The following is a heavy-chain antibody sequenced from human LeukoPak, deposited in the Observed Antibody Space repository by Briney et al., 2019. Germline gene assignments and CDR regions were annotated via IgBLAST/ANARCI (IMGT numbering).Heavy chain of an antibody. CDR2: INAGNGNT. CDR1: GYTFTTYA. Sequence: GASVKVSCKTSGYTFTTYAMHWVRQAPGQRLEWMGWINAGNGNTKYSQKFQGRVTITRDTSASTAYMELSSLRSEDTAVYYCARDIGSSGWSFDYWGQGTLVTVSS. V-gene: IGHV1-3*01. D-gene: IGHD6-19*01. CDR3: ARDIGSSGWSFDY. J-gene: IGHJ4*02.